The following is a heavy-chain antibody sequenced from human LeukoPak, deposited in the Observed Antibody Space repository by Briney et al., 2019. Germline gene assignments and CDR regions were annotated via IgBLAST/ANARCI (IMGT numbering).Heavy chain of an antibody. CDR3: ARDRTRTDYYDSSGTFWSFGFGYYYYLDV. D-gene: IGHD3-22*01. CDR2: IYTSGST. CDR1: GGSISSYY. J-gene: IGHJ6*03. Sequence: KPSETLSLTCTVSGGSISSYYWSWIRQPAGKGLEWIGRIYTSGSTNYNPSLKSRVTMSVDTSKNQFSLKLSSVTAADTAVYYCARDRTRTDYYDSSGTFWSFGFGYYYYLDVWGKGTTVTISS. V-gene: IGHV4-4*07.